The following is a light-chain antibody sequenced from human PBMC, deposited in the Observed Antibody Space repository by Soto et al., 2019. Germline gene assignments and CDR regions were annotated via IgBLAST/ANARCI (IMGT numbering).Light chain of an antibody. Sequence: DIVMTQSPLSLPVTPGEQASISFRSSESLLHSNGNTYLDWYLQKPGRSPQVLIYLASNRPSGVPDRFSGSVSGTDFTLTISRVEAEDVGVYYCMQALQPPWTFGQGTKVDI. CDR3: MQALQPPWT. J-gene: IGKJ1*01. V-gene: IGKV2-28*01. CDR2: LAS. CDR1: ESLLHSNGNTY.